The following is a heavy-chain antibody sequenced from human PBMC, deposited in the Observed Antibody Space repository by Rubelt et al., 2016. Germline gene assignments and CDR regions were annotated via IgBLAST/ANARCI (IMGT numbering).Heavy chain of an antibody. V-gene: IGHV4-38-2*02. CDR3: ARRGFSGSLGMFDY. CDR1: GYSISSGYY. D-gene: IGHD1-26*01. Sequence: QLQLQESGPGLVKPSETLSLTCIVSGYSISSGYYWGWIRQPPGKGLEWIGYIYYSGSTNYNTSLKSRVTISVDTSKNQFNLKLSAVTAADAAVYYCARRGFSGSLGMFDYWGQGTLVTVSS. CDR2: IYYSGST. J-gene: IGHJ4*02.